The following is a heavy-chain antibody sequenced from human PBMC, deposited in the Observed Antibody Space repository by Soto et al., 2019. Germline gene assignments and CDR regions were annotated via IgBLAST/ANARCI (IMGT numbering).Heavy chain of an antibody. J-gene: IGHJ6*02. Sequence: PSETLSLTCAVYGGSLSGNYWSWVRLPPGKGLEWIGEFSDSGSTNYNPSLKSRVTISEDMSKSQFSLKLSSVTAADTAVYYCARGNFYYGMDVWGQGTTVTVSS. CDR3: ARGNFYYGMDV. V-gene: IGHV4-34*01. CDR2: FSDSGST. CDR1: GGSLSGNY.